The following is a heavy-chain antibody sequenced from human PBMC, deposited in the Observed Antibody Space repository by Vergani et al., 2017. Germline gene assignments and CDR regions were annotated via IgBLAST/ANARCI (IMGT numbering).Heavy chain of an antibody. CDR2: IYYSGST. D-gene: IGHD2-2*01. CDR3: ARVTGKDIVVVPAHYYMDV. Sequence: QVQLQESGPGLVKPSETLSLTCTVSGGSISSSSYYWGWIRQPPGKGLEWIGSIYYSGSTYYNPSLKSRVTISVDTSKNQFSLKLSSVTAADTAVYYCARVTGKDIVVVPAHYYMDVWGKGTTVTVSS. CDR1: GGSISSSSYY. J-gene: IGHJ6*03. V-gene: IGHV4-39*01.